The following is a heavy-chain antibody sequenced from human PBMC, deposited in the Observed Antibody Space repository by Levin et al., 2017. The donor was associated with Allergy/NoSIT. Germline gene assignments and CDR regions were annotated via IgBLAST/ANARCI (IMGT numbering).Heavy chain of an antibody. D-gene: IGHD2-21*01. Sequence: LSLTCAASGFTFRSSSMYWVRQAPGKGLMWVSRIHSDGTTITYADSVKGRFTISRDNAKNTLFLQMNSLRAEDTAVYYCARAVAAVPWYFDYWGQGILVTVSS. J-gene: IGHJ4*02. CDR2: IHSDGTTI. V-gene: IGHV3-74*01. CDR1: GFTFRSSS. CDR3: ARAVAAVPWYFDY.